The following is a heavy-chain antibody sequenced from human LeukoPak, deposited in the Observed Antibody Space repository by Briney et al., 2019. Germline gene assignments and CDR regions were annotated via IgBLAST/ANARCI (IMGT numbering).Heavy chain of an antibody. V-gene: IGHV4-34*01. J-gene: IGHJ6*03. CDR2: INHSGST. Sequence: SSETLSLTCAVYGGSFSGYYWSWIRQPPGKGLEWIGEINHSGSTNYNPSLKSRVTISVDTSKNQFSLKLSSVTAADTAVYYCARGITMVRGVISYYYYYYMDVWGKGTTVTISS. CDR3: ARGITMVRGVISYYYYYYMDV. D-gene: IGHD3-10*01. CDR1: GGSFSGYY.